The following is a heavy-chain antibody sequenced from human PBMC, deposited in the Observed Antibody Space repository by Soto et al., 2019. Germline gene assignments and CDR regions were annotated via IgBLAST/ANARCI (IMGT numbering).Heavy chain of an antibody. CDR3: ASVLRFRGLNGMDV. CDR2: IYYIGSI. J-gene: IGHJ6*02. CDR1: GGSISSGGYY. D-gene: IGHD3-10*01. V-gene: IGHV4-31*03. Sequence: SETLSLTCTVSGGSISSGGYYWSWIRQHPGKGLEWIGYIYYIGSIYYNQSLKSRVTISVDTSKNQFSLKLSSVTAADTAVYYCASVLRFRGLNGMDVWGQGTTLTFSS.